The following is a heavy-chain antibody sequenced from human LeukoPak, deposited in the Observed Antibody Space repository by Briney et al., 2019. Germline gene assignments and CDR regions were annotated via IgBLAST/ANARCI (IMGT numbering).Heavy chain of an antibody. V-gene: IGHV4-59*01. Sequence: SETLSLTCTVSGGSLSRYYWSWIRQTPGKGQEWIGYTYYSGSTNYNPSLKSRVTISEDTPTKQISLTLYSVPAPHTAVYYCARYCSSTSCSKYYYYGRDVWGQGTTVTVSS. CDR1: GGSLSRYY. CDR3: ARYCSSTSCSKYYYYGRDV. D-gene: IGHD2-2*01. J-gene: IGHJ6*02. CDR2: TYYSGST.